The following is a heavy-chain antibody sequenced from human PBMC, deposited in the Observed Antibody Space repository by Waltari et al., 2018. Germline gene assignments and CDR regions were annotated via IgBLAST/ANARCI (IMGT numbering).Heavy chain of an antibody. CDR1: GFTLSSYW. CDR3: ARDQWFAFDI. J-gene: IGHJ3*02. Sequence: EVQLVESGGGLVQPGGSLRLSCAASGFTLSSYWMSWVRQAPGKGLEGVVNIMTDGSEEYYVDSVRGRFTISRDNAKNSLFLQMNSLRPEDTAVYYCARDQWFAFDIWGQGTMVTVSS. V-gene: IGHV3-7*01. D-gene: IGHD3-22*01. CDR2: IMTDGSEE.